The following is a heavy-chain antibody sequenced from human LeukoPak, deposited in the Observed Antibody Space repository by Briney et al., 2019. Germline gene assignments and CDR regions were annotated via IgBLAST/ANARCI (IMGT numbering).Heavy chain of an antibody. CDR1: GYTFTSKY. J-gene: IGHJ6*03. CDR2: INPSGGST. CDR3: ARSSGRSPNRDYMDV. V-gene: IGHV1-46*01. Sequence: ASVKVSCKASGYTFTSKYMHWVRQAPGQGLEWMGVINPSGGSTSYAQKFQGRVTMTRDTSTSTVYMELSSLRSEDTAVYYCARSSGRSPNRDYMDVWGKGTTVTISS. D-gene: IGHD1-14*01.